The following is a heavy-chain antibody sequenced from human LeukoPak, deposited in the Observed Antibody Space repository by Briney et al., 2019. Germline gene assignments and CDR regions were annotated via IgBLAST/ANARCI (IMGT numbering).Heavy chain of an antibody. CDR1: GFTFSSYS. CDR3: ARGTNQLHYYMDV. Sequence: PGGSLRLSCAASGFTFSSYSMMWVRQAPGKGLEWVSYISSSSTTIHYADSVKGRFTISRDNAKNSVYLQMNSLRAEDTALYYCARGTNQLHYYMDVWGKGTTVTVSS. CDR2: ISSSSTTI. D-gene: IGHD2-2*01. J-gene: IGHJ6*03. V-gene: IGHV3-48*01.